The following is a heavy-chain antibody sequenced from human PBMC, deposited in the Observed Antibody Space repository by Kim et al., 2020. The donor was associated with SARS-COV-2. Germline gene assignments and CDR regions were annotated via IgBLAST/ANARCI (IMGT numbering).Heavy chain of an antibody. Sequence: GGSLRLSCAASGFTVSSNYMSWVRQAPGKGLEWVSVIYSGGSTYYADSVKGRFTISRDNSKNTLYLQMNSLRAEDTAVYYCARVIWSGYRDAFDIWGQGTMVTVSS. CDR2: IYSGGST. V-gene: IGHV3-53*01. CDR3: ARVIWSGYRDAFDI. D-gene: IGHD3-3*01. J-gene: IGHJ3*02. CDR1: GFTVSSNY.